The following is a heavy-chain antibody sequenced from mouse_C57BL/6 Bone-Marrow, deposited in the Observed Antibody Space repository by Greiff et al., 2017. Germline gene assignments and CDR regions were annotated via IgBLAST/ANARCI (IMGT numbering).Heavy chain of an antibody. V-gene: IGHV1-15*01. CDR2: IDPETGGT. CDR3: TRRAY. J-gene: IGHJ3*01. Sequence: VQLVESGAELVRPGASVTLSCKASGYTFTDYEMHWVKQTPVHGLEWIGAIDPETGGTAYNQKFKGKAILTADKSSSTAYMELRSLTSEDSAVYYCTRRAYWGQGTLVTVSA. CDR1: GYTFTDYE.